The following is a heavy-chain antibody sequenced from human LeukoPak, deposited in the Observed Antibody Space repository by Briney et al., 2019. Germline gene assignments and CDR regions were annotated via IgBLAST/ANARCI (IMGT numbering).Heavy chain of an antibody. J-gene: IGHJ4*02. CDR3: ARDRDYSDTSGLFDY. Sequence: ASVKVSCKASGYSFTGYYTHWVRQAPGQGLEWVGWINPNSGVINSAQKFQGRVAMTRDASISTAYMELTGLKSDDTAVYYCARDRDYSDTSGLFDYWGQGTLVTVSS. D-gene: IGHD3-22*01. CDR1: GYSFTGYY. CDR2: INPNSGVI. V-gene: IGHV1-2*02.